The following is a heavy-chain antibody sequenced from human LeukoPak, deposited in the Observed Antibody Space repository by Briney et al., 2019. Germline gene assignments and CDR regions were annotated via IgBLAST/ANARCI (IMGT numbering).Heavy chain of an antibody. CDR2: IYYSGST. Sequence: SETLSLTCTVSGGSISSSSYYWGWIRQPPGKGLEWIGSIYYSGSTYYNPSLKSRVTISVDTSKNQFSLKLSSVTAADTAVYYCARQPRRVVTAQSFDYWGQGTLVTVSS. D-gene: IGHD2-21*02. CDR3: ARQPRRVVTAQSFDY. CDR1: GGSISSSSYY. V-gene: IGHV4-39*01. J-gene: IGHJ4*02.